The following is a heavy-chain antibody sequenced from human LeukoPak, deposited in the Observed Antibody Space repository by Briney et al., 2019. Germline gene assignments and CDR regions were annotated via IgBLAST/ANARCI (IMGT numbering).Heavy chain of an antibody. Sequence: SETLSLTCAVYGGSFSGYYWSWIRQPPGKGLEWIGEINHSGSTNYNPSLKSRVTISVDTSKNQFSLKLSSVTAADTAVYYCARGRAIFCSGGSCYSYWFDPWGQGTLVTVSS. CDR3: ARGRAIFCSGGSCYSYWFDP. V-gene: IGHV4-34*01. J-gene: IGHJ5*02. CDR1: GGSFSGYY. CDR2: INHSGST. D-gene: IGHD2-15*01.